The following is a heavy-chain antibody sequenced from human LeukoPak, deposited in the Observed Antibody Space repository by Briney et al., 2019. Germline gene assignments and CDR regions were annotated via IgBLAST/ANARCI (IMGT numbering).Heavy chain of an antibody. CDR1: GFTFTSYE. V-gene: IGHV3-48*03. CDR2: ISSGSSTI. CDR3: GASRQYVGAFVI. Sequence: AGGSLRLSCAASGFTFTSYEFYWVRQAPGKGLEWISYISSGSSTIKYADSVRVRFTISMDDGRESLYLQMNSLRVDDTAIYYCGASRQYVGAFVIWGQGTLVSVS. D-gene: IGHD3-16*01. J-gene: IGHJ3*02.